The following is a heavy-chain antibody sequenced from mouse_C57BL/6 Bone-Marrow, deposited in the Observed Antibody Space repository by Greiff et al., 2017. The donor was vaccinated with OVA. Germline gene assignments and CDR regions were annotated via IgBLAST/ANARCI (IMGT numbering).Heavy chain of an antibody. J-gene: IGHJ1*03. CDR3: ARHCPSNYYGSSPLLWYFDV. V-gene: IGHV5-9*01. CDR2: ISGGGGNN. D-gene: IGHD1-1*01. Sequence: EVKLVESGGGLVKPGGSLKLSCAASGFTFSSYTMSWVRQPPEKRLEWVATISGGGGNNYYPDSVKGRFPISRATAKNTLYQQMSYLMTEDTALYYCARHCPSNYYGSSPLLWYFDVWGTGTTVTVSS. CDR1: GFTFSSYT.